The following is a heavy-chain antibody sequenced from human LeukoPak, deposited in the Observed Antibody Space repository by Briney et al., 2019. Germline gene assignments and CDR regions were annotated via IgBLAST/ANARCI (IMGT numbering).Heavy chain of an antibody. CDR2: ISSSGDNT. CDR1: GFVFSTYA. D-gene: IGHD1-1*01. J-gene: IGHJ4*02. Sequence: GGSLRLSCAVSGFVFSTYAMGWVRQAPGKGLEWVSAISSSGDNTYYADSVKGQFTISRDNSKNTLDLQMNSLRAEDTAMYHCAKVKALDAVASYFDYWGQGTLVTVSS. V-gene: IGHV3-23*01. CDR3: AKVKALDAVASYFDY.